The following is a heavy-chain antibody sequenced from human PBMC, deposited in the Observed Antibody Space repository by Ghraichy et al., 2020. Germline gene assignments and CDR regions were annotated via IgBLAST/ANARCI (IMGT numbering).Heavy chain of an antibody. CDR2: ISYDGSNK. D-gene: IGHD3-10*01. Sequence: GGSLRLSCAASGFTFSSYAMHWVRQAPGKGLEWVAIISYDGSNKYYADSVKGRFTISRDNSKNTLYLQMNSLRAEDTAVYYCARDFVLVYYFDYWGQGTLVTVSS. V-gene: IGHV3-30*04. CDR1: GFTFSSYA. CDR3: ARDFVLVYYFDY. J-gene: IGHJ4*02.